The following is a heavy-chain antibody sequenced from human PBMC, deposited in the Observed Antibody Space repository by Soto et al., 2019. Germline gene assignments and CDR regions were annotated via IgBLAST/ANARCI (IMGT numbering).Heavy chain of an antibody. CDR2: IITILGIA. V-gene: IGHV1-69*08. CDR3: ARDESGYYGSGSYYKMAWFDP. Sequence: QVQLVQSGAEVKKPGSSVKVSCKASGGTFSSYTISWVRQAPGQGLEWMGRIITILGIANYAQKFQGRVTITADKSTSTAYMELSSLRSEDTAVYYCARDESGYYGSGSYYKMAWFDPWGQGTLVTVSS. D-gene: IGHD3-10*01. J-gene: IGHJ5*02. CDR1: GGTFSSYT.